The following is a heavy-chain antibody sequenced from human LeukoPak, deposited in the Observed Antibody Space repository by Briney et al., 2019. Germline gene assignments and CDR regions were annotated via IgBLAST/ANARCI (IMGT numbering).Heavy chain of an antibody. CDR3: ARVGLWFGELCPFDY. Sequence: ASVKVSCKASGYTFTGYYMHWVRQAPGQGLEWMGRINPNSGGTNYAQKFQGRVTMTRDTSISTAYMELSRLRSDDTAVYYCARVGLWFGELCPFDYWGQGTLVTVSS. D-gene: IGHD3-10*01. V-gene: IGHV1-2*06. CDR1: GYTFTGYY. CDR2: INPNSGGT. J-gene: IGHJ4*02.